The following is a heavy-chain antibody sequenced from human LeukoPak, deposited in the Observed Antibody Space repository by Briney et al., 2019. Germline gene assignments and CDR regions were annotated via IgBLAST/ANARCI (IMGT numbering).Heavy chain of an antibody. CDR1: GGSISSSSYY. V-gene: IGHV4-39*01. J-gene: IGHJ6*03. Sequence: SETLSLTCTVSGGSISSSSYYWGWIRQPPGKGLEWIGSIYYSGSTYYNPSLKSRVTISVDTSKNQFSLKLSSVTAADTAVYYCASCIAARPHYYMDVWGKGTTVTVSS. CDR2: IYYSGST. CDR3: ASCIAARPHYYMDV. D-gene: IGHD6-6*01.